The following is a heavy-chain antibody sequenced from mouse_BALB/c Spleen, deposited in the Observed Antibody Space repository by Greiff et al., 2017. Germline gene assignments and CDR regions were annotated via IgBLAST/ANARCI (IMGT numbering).Heavy chain of an antibody. Sequence: LQQPGSELVRPGASVKLSCKASGYTFTSYWMHWVKQRPGQGLEWIGNIYPGSGSTNYDEKFKSKATLTVDTSSSTAYMQLSSLTSEDSAVYYCTREGTRGFDYWGQGTTLTVSS. J-gene: IGHJ2*01. V-gene: IGHV1S22*01. CDR3: TREGTRGFDY. CDR1: GYTFTSYW. D-gene: IGHD3-3*01. CDR2: IYPGSGST.